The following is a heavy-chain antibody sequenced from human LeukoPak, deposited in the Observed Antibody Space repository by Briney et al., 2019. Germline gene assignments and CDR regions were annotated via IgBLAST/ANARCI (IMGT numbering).Heavy chain of an antibody. CDR1: GGSFSGYY. Sequence: SETLSLTCAVYGGSFSGYYWSWIRQPPGKGLEWIGEINHSGSTNYNPSLKSRVTMSVDTSKNQFSLKLSSVTAADTAVYYCAREAAAGTLFGGGWFDYWGQGTLVTVSS. V-gene: IGHV4-34*01. CDR3: AREAAAGTLFGGGWFDY. D-gene: IGHD6-13*01. J-gene: IGHJ4*02. CDR2: INHSGST.